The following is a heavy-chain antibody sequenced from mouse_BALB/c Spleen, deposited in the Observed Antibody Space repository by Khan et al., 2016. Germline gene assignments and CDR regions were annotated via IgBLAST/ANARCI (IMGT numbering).Heavy chain of an antibody. J-gene: IGHJ2*01. Sequence: EVKLLESGGGLVQPGGSLKLSCAASGFDFSGYWMSWVRQAPGKGLKWIGEINPDSSTVNYTPSLKDKFIISRDNAKTTLYLRMSKVRSEDTALYYCTRVGSYYFDHRGQGTTLTVSS. V-gene: IGHV4-1*02. CDR3: TRVGSYYFDH. CDR2: INPDSSTV. CDR1: GFDFSGYW.